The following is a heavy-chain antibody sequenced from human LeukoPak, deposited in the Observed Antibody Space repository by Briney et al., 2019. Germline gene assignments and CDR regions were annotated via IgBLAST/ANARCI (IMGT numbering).Heavy chain of an antibody. V-gene: IGHV4-59*01. CDR3: ARSIKRGLFDY. D-gene: IGHD3-10*01. CDR1: GGAIGFYY. CDR2: VYYNGSS. Sequence: PSEPLSLTCTVSGGAIGFYYWNWIRQPPGKGLEWIGCVYYNGSSNYNPSLKSRVTISVDTSKIQFSLKLNSVTAADTAVYYCARSIKRGLFDYWGQGSLVTVSS. J-gene: IGHJ4*02.